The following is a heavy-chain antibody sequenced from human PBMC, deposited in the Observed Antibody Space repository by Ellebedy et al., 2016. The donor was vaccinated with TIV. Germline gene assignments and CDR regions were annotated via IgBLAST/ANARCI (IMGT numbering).Heavy chain of an antibody. D-gene: IGHD3-10*01. CDR1: GFTSSSYA. CDR3: ARLRYFGSGSYSDY. J-gene: IGHJ4*02. V-gene: IGHV3-23*01. CDR2: IRGSGGRT. Sequence: PGGSLRLSCAASGFTSSSYAMSWVRQAPGKGLEWVSGIRGSGGRTYHGDSVKGRFTISRDNSKNTLHLHMNSLRAGDTAIYYCARLRYFGSGSYSDYWGQGTLVTVSS.